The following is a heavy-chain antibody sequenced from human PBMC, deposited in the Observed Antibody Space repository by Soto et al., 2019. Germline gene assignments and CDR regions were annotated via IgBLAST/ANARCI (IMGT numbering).Heavy chain of an antibody. V-gene: IGHV1-69*04. Sequence: QVQLVQSGSEVKKPGSSVRVSCKTSGGTFSIYTISWVRQAPGQGLEWMGRVLPFLDITSYSQSCQGRVTITADRSTTTAYMELSSLRSEDTAVYYCARDRDNSNWPNFDSWGQGTLVTVSS. J-gene: IGHJ4*02. D-gene: IGHD6-13*01. CDR2: VLPFLDIT. CDR1: GGTFSIYT. CDR3: ARDRDNSNWPNFDS.